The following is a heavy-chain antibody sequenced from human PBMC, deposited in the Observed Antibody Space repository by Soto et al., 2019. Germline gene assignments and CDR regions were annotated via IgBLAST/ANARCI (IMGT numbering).Heavy chain of an antibody. CDR3: AKDRSREQWLPASFDL. J-gene: IGHJ2*01. CDR2: ISYDGSNK. Sequence: QVQLVESGGGVVQPGMSMRLSCAASGFTFSSYGMHWVRQAPGKGLEWVEVISYDGSNKYYADSVKGRFTISRDNSKNTLYLQMNSLRAEDTAVYYCAKDRSREQWLPASFDLWGRGTLVTVSS. V-gene: IGHV3-30*18. D-gene: IGHD6-19*01. CDR1: GFTFSSYG.